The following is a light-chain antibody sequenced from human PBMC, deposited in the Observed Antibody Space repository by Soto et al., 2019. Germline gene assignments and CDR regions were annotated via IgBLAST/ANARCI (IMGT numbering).Light chain of an antibody. CDR2: DVS. V-gene: IGLV2-14*01. CDR3: SSYTSSSTYV. Sequence: QSALTRPASVSGSPGQSIAISCTGTSSDVGGYNYVSWYQQHPGKAPKLIIYDVSNRPSGVSNRFSGSKSGNTAPLTISGLQAEDEADYYCSSYTSSSTYVFGVGTKVTVL. J-gene: IGLJ1*01. CDR1: SSDVGGYNY.